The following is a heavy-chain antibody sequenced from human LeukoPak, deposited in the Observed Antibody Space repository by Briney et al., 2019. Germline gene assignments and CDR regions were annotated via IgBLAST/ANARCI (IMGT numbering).Heavy chain of an antibody. CDR1: GLSFSSYA. CDR3: ARDGHGVPLDY. V-gene: IGHV3-30-3*01. D-gene: IGHD4-17*01. Sequence: QPGSSLRLSCAASGLSFSSYAMHWVRQAPGKGLEWVAVISYDGTEKYYGDSVKGRFTISRDNSKNTLYLQMNSLRAEDTALYYCARDGHGVPLDYWGQGTLVTVSP. CDR2: ISYDGTEK. J-gene: IGHJ4*02.